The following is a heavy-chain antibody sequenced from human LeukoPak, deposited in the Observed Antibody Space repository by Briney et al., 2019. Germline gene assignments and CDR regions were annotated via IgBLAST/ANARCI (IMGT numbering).Heavy chain of an antibody. CDR1: GFTFSDYH. CDR2: ISSSGATV. CDR3: ARERALQLYDAFDI. J-gene: IGHJ3*02. Sequence: GGSLRLSCAASGFTFSDYHMSWIRQAPGKGLEWVSYISSSGATVHYTDSVMGRFTISRGNAKNSLFLQMNSLRAEDTAVYYCARERALQLYDAFDIWGQGTIVTVSS. V-gene: IGHV3-11*01. D-gene: IGHD1-1*01.